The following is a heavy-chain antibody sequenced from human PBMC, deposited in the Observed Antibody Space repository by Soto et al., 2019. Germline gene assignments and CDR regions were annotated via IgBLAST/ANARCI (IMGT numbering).Heavy chain of an antibody. D-gene: IGHD7-27*01. J-gene: IGHJ5*02. CDR3: GRDQGHLPGDNWFDP. CDR1: GDSISHSY. V-gene: IGHV4-59*01. CDR2: VYYRGTT. Sequence: SETLSLTCTVSGDSISHSYWSWIRQSPGKGLEWIGYVYYRGTTHYNPSLKGRVTISLDASSDQFSLKLTSVTAADTAVYYCGRDQGHLPGDNWFDPWGQGTLVTVSS.